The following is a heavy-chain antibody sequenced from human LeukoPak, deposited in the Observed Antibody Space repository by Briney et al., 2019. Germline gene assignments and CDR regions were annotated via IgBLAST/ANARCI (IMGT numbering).Heavy chain of an antibody. CDR2: IYPGDSDT. CDR3: ARQYSYDSSGFPYDAFDI. J-gene: IGHJ3*02. Sequence: GESLKISCKGSGYSFTTYWIGWVRQIPGKGLEWMGIIYPGDSDTRYSPSFQGQVTISADKSISTAYLQWSSLKASDTAMYYCARQYSYDSSGFPYDAFDIWGQGTMVTVSS. D-gene: IGHD3-22*01. CDR1: GYSFTTYW. V-gene: IGHV5-51*01.